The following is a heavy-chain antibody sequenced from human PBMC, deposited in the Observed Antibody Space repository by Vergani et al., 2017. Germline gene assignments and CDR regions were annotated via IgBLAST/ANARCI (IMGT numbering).Heavy chain of an antibody. Sequence: EVQLVESGGGLIQPGGSLRLSCAASGFTFSSYAMSWVRQAPGKGLEWVSAISGSGGSTYYADSVTGRFTISRDNSKNTLYLQMNSLRAEDTAVYYCAKDIWGADYYDSSGYSDYWGQGTLVTVSS. CDR2: ISGSGGST. CDR3: AKDIWGADYYDSSGYSDY. CDR1: GFTFSSYA. D-gene: IGHD3-22*01. J-gene: IGHJ4*02. V-gene: IGHV3-23*04.